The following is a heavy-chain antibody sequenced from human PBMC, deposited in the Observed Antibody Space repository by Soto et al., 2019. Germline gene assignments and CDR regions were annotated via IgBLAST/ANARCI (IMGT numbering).Heavy chain of an antibody. CDR2: ITGSGGST. CDR3: AKAQPGYCSGGSCYVGAFDI. Sequence: EVQLLESGGDLVQPGGSLRLSCAASGFTFSTYAMSWVRQAPGKGLEWVSAITGSGGSTYYADSVKGRFTISRDNSKNTLYLQMNSLRAEDTAVYYCAKAQPGYCSGGSCYVGAFDIWGQGTMVTVSS. CDR1: GFTFSTYA. J-gene: IGHJ3*02. V-gene: IGHV3-23*01. D-gene: IGHD2-15*01.